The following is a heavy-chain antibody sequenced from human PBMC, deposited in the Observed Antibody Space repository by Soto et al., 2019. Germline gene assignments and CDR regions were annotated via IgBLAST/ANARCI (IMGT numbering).Heavy chain of an antibody. CDR1: GDSISRGYY. V-gene: IGHV4-38-2*01. D-gene: IGHD3-22*01. Sequence: PSYTLSLTCAVSGDSISRGYYWAWIRQPPGKGLEYIGSIYHSGTTYYNPSLMSRVTISVDTSKNQFSLNLRSVTAADAAVYYCERTANVVYDPHCGQGNLVT. J-gene: IGHJ4*02. CDR3: ERTANVVYDPH. CDR2: IYHSGTT.